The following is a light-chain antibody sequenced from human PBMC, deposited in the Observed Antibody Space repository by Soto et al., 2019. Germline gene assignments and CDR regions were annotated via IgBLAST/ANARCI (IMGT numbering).Light chain of an antibody. CDR2: LNSDGSH. CDR3: QTWGSGSVV. V-gene: IGLV4-69*01. J-gene: IGLJ2*01. Sequence: QLVLTQSPSASASLGASVKLTCTLSSGHSNYAIAWHQQQSEKGPRYLMKLNSDGSHSKGDGIPDRFSGSSSGAERYLTISSLQSEDEADYYCQTWGSGSVVFGGGTKLTVL. CDR1: SGHSNYA.